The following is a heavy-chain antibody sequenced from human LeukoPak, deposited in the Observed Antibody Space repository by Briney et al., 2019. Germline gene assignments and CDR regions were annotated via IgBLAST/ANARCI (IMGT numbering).Heavy chain of an antibody. D-gene: IGHD2-8*01. V-gene: IGHV3-48*03. Sequence: GGSPRLSCAASGFTFSSYEMNWVRQAPGKGLEWVSYISSSGSTIYYADSVKGRFTISRDNAKNSLYLQMNSLRAEDTAVYYCARETKRLEDVLGYWGQGTLVTVSS. CDR2: ISSSGSTI. CDR3: ARETKRLEDVLGY. J-gene: IGHJ4*02. CDR1: GFTFSSYE.